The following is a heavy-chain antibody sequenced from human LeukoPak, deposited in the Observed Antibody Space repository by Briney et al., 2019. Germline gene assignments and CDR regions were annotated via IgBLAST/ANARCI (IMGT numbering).Heavy chain of an antibody. CDR2: IYPGDSDT. CDR3: ARGQVQCSGDCSTIDY. Sequence: GESLKISCKGSGYSFTSYWIGWVRQMPGKGLEWMGIIYPGDSDTRYSPSFQGQVTISADKSISTAYLQWSSLKASDTAMYYCARGQVQCSGDCSTIDYWGQGTLVTVSS. V-gene: IGHV5-51*01. CDR1: GYSFTSYW. D-gene: IGHD2-21*02. J-gene: IGHJ4*02.